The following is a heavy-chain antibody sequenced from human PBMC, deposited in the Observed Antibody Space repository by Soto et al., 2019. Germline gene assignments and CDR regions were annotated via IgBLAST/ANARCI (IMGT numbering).Heavy chain of an antibody. V-gene: IGHV3-49*03. CDR1: GFTFGDYA. CDR2: IRSKAYGGTT. Sequence: GGSLRLSCTASGFTFGDYAMSWFRQAPGKGLEWVGFIRSKAYGGTTEYAASVKGRFTISRDDSKSIAYLQMNSLKTEDTAVYYCTRDTTIFGVVNHVDYWGQGTLVTVSS. D-gene: IGHD3-3*01. J-gene: IGHJ4*02. CDR3: TRDTTIFGVVNHVDY.